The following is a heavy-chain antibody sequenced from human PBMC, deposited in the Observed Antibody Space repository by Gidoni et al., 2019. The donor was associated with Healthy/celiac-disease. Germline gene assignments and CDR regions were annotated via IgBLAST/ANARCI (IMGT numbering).Heavy chain of an antibody. Sequence: EVQLVQSGAEVKKPGESLKISCKGSGYSFTSYWIGWVRQMPGKGLEWMGIIYPGDSDTRYSPSFQGQVTISADKSISTAYLQWSSLKASDTAMYYCARQSPDTAMVTVTDYWGQGTLVTVSS. CDR2: IYPGDSDT. J-gene: IGHJ4*02. V-gene: IGHV5-51*01. D-gene: IGHD5-18*01. CDR3: ARQSPDTAMVTVTDY. CDR1: GYSFTSYW.